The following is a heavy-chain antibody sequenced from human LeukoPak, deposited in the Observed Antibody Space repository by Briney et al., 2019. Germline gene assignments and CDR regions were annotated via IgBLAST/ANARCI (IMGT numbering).Heavy chain of an antibody. V-gene: IGHV3-30*18. CDR2: ISYDGRNK. CDR3: AKGYCGGDCPFDY. Sequence: GGSLRLSCLASGFTFRSYAMNWVRQAPGKGLEWVAVISYDGRNKYYADSVKGRFTISRDNSKNTLYLQMNSLRAEDTAVYYCAKGYCGGDCPFDYWGQGTLVTVSS. J-gene: IGHJ4*02. CDR1: GFTFRSYA. D-gene: IGHD2-21*01.